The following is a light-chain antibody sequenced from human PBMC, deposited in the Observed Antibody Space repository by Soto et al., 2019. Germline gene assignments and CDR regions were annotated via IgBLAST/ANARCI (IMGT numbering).Light chain of an antibody. Sequence: DIQMTQSPSALSASVGDRVTISCWASQSISGYLTWFQQKPGKAPKLLIHGAFRLRSGVPSRFSGSGSGTDFTLTISSLQPEDFATYYCQQTFKTPLTFGGGTKVDIK. CDR1: QSISGY. CDR3: QQTFKTPLT. V-gene: IGKV1-39*01. CDR2: GAF. J-gene: IGKJ4*01.